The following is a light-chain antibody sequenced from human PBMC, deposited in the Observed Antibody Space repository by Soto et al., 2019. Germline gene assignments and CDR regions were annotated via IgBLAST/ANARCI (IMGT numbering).Light chain of an antibody. J-gene: IGKJ1*01. V-gene: IGKV1-5*03. CDR1: QSISSW. CDR3: QQSYSTPWT. Sequence: DIQMTQSPSTLSATAGDRVTITCRASQSISSWLAWYQQKPGKAPKLLIYKASSLESGVPSRFSGSGSETDFTLTISSLQPEDFATYSCQQSYSTPWTFGQGTKVDIK. CDR2: KAS.